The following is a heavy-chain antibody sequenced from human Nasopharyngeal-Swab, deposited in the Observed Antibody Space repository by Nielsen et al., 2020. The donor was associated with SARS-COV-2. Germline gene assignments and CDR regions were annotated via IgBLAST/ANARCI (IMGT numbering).Heavy chain of an antibody. V-gene: IGHV1-69*13. CDR3: ARDTDYYGSGSVFDY. CDR1: GGTFSSYA. J-gene: IGHJ4*02. CDR2: IIPIFGTA. D-gene: IGHD3-10*01. Sequence: SVQVSCKASGGTFSSYAISWVRQAPGQGLEWMGGIIPIFGTANYAQKFQGRVTITADESTSTAYMELSSLRSEDTAVYYCARDTDYYGSGSVFDYWGQGTLVTVSS.